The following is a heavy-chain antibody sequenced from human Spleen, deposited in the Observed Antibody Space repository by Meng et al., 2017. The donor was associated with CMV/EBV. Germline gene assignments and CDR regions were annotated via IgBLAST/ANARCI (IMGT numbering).Heavy chain of an antibody. CDR2: IIPGFGAA. D-gene: IGHD3-10*01. V-gene: IGHV1-69*05. CDR1: GGTFRSYG. Sequence: SVKVSCKTSGGTFRSYGISWVRQAPGQGLEWMGGIIPGFGAANYAQKFQGRVTITTDESTSTAYMELNSLRSEDTAVYYCASEGFYGSGSQAPIEFWGQGTVVTVSS. CDR3: ASEGFYGSGSQAPIEF. J-gene: IGHJ4*02.